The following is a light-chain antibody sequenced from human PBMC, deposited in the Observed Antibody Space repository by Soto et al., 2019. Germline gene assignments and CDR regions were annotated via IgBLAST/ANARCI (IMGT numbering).Light chain of an antibody. V-gene: IGLV8-61*01. J-gene: IGLJ3*02. Sequence: QAVVTQEPSCSGSPGGTVTLTCGLSSGSVSTTYYPSWFQQTPGQAPRTLIYSTNTRSSGVPDRFSGSILGNKAALTITGAQADDESDYYCVLYMGRGIWVFGGGTKLTVL. CDR1: SGSVSTTYY. CDR3: VLYMGRGIWV. CDR2: STN.